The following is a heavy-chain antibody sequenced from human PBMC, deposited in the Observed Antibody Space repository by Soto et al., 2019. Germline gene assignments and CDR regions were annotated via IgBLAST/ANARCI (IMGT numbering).Heavy chain of an antibody. D-gene: IGHD3-10*01. CDR3: ARGSHYGSGSSYNGPDDAFDI. CDR1: VGTFSSYA. V-gene: IGHV1-69*01. J-gene: IGHJ3*02. CDR2: IIPIFGTA. Sequence: QVQLVQSGAEVKKPGSSVKVSCKASVGTFSSYAISWVRQAPGQGLEWMGGIIPIFGTANYAQKFQGRVTITADESTSTAYMELSSVRSEYTAVYYCARGSHYGSGSSYNGPDDAFDIWGKGTMVTVSS.